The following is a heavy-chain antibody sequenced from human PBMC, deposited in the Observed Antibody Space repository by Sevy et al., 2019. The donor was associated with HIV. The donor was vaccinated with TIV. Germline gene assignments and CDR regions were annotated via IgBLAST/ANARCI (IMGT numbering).Heavy chain of an antibody. Sequence: ASVKVSCKASGYTFTSYDINWVRQATGQGLEWMGWMNPNSGNTGYAQKFQGRVTMTRNTSISTAYMELSSLRSEDTGVDYCARGRGTAYCSGGSCYRDAFDIWGQGTMVTVSS. D-gene: IGHD2-15*01. V-gene: IGHV1-8*01. CDR1: GYTFTSYD. CDR3: ARGRGTAYCSGGSCYRDAFDI. J-gene: IGHJ3*02. CDR2: MNPNSGNT.